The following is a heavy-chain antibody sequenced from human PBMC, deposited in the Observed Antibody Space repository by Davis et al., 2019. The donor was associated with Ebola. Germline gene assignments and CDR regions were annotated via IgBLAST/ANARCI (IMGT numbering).Heavy chain of an antibody. CDR2: IYYSGST. CDR3: ARSRFLEWSPLWQVGYFDY. CDR1: GGSISSSSYY. V-gene: IGHV4-39*01. D-gene: IGHD3-3*01. J-gene: IGHJ4*02. Sequence: MPSETLSLTCTVSGGSISSSSYYWGWIRQPPGKGLEWIGSIYYSGSTNYNPSLKSRVTISVDTSKNQFSLKLSSVTAADTAVYYCARSRFLEWSPLWQVGYFDYWGQGTLVTVSS.